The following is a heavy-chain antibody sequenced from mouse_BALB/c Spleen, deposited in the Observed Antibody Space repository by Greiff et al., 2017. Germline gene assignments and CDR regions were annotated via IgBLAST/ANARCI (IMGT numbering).Heavy chain of an antibody. CDR1: GYTFTSYY. D-gene: IGHD1-1*02. CDR3: ARRVGSYYAMDY. CDR2: IYPGNVNT. J-gene: IGHJ4*01. V-gene: IGHV1S56*01. Sequence: VQVVESGPELVKPGASVRLSCKASGYTFTSYYIHWVQQRPGQGLEWIGWIYPGNVNTKYNEKFKGKATLTADKSSSTAYMQLSSLTSEDSAVYYCARRVGSYYAMDYWGQGTSVTVSS.